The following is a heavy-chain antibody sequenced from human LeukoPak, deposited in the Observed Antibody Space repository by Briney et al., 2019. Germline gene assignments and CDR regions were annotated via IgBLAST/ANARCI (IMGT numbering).Heavy chain of an antibody. D-gene: IGHD2-15*01. CDR1: GYTLTELS. J-gene: IGHJ4*02. V-gene: IGHV1-24*01. CDR2: FDPEDGET. CDR3: ARGLCGGSCYPGHY. Sequence: ASVKVSCKVSGYTLTELSMHWVRQAPGKGLEWMGGFDPEDGETIYAQKFQGRVTITRDTSASTAYMELSSLRSEDTAVYYCARGLCGGSCYPGHYWGQGTLVTVSS.